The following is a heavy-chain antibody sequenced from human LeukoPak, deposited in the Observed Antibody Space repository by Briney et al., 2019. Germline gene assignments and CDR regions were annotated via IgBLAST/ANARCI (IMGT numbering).Heavy chain of an antibody. J-gene: IGHJ6*02. CDR2: IYYSGST. Sequence: SETLSLTCTVSGGSISNGDHYWSWIRQHPGKGLEWIGHIYYSGSTYYNPSLKSRGIISVETSKNQFSLKLSSVTAADTAVYYCARSSPLRTIFYYGMDVWGQGTTVTVSS. D-gene: IGHD4-17*01. V-gene: IGHV4-31*03. CDR1: GGSISNGDHY. CDR3: ARSSPLRTIFYYGMDV.